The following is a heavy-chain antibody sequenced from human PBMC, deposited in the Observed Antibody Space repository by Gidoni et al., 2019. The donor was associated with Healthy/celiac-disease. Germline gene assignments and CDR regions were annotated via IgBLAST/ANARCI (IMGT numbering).Heavy chain of an antibody. J-gene: IGHJ4*02. CDR3: ARDTNYYGSGSFDY. Sequence: HVQLQESCPGLVKPSETLSLTCAVSGYSISSGYYWGWIRQPPGKGLEWIGSIYHSGSTSYNPSLKSRVTISVDTSKNQFSLKLSSVTAADTAVYYCARDTNYYGSGSFDYWGQGTLVTVSS. V-gene: IGHV4-38-2*02. CDR2: IYHSGST. D-gene: IGHD3-10*01. CDR1: GYSISSGYY.